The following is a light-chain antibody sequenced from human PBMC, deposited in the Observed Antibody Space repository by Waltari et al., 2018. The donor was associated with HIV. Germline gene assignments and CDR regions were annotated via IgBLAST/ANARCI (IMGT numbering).Light chain of an antibody. V-gene: IGKV3-15*01. CDR3: QQYKNWPLYT. CDR2: GAS. J-gene: IGKJ2*01. CDR1: QSVSSN. Sequence: EVVMTQSPDTLSVSPGERATLSCRARQSVSSNLAWYQQKPGQAPSLLIYGASTRATGIPARFSGSGSGTEFTLTISSLQSEDFAVYSCQQYKNWPLYTFGQGTKLEIK.